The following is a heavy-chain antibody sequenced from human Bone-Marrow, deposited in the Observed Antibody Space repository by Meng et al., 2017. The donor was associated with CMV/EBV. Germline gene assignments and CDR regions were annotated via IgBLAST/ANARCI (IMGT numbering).Heavy chain of an antibody. D-gene: IGHD4-11*01. V-gene: IGHV3-21*01. CDR2: ISPSSSYI. CDR1: GFTFDDYA. J-gene: IGHJ6*02. Sequence: GESLKISCAASGFTFDDYAMHWVRQAPGKGLEWVSSISPSSSYIYYADSVKGRFTISRDNAKNSLYLQMSSLRAEDTAVYYCAREEKDYLYYYYGMDVWGRGTTVTVSS. CDR3: AREEKDYLYYYYGMDV.